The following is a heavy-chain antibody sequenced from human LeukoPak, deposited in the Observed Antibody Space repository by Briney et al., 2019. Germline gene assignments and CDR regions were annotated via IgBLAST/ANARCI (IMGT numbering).Heavy chain of an antibody. CDR2: ISRDGATT. Sequence: GGSLRLSCAASGFTFRNYWMQWVRQAPGKGLVWVSRISRDGATTHYAGSVKGRFTIFRDNAKNMVYLQMDSLSAEDTAVYYCVRLLDIDYWGQGTLVTVSS. CDR1: GFTFRNYW. D-gene: IGHD1-1*01. V-gene: IGHV3-74*01. CDR3: VRLLDIDY. J-gene: IGHJ4*02.